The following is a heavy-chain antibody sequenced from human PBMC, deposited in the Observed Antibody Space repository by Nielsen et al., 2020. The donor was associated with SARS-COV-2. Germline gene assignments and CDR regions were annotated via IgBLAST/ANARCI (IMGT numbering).Heavy chain of an antibody. Sequence: GESLKISCKASGYKFTDNWIGWVRQMPGKGLEWMGIIYPGDSDTRYSPSFQGQVTMSVDTSTDTAYLEWRSLKASDTATYYCARYDDWFEPWGHVTLVTVTS. CDR1: GYKFTDNW. D-gene: IGHD1-1*01. J-gene: IGHJ5*02. V-gene: IGHV5-51*01. CDR3: ARYDDWFEP. CDR2: IYPGDSDT.